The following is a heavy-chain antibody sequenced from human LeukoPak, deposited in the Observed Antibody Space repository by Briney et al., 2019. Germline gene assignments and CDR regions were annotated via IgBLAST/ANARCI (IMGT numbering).Heavy chain of an antibody. D-gene: IGHD6-13*01. J-gene: IGHJ3*02. V-gene: IGHV3-30*03. CDR2: ISYDGSNK. CDR1: GFTFSSYG. CDR3: AAHTSAGTWAFDI. Sequence: GRSLRLSCAASGFTFSSYGMHWVRQAPGKGLEWVAVISYDGSNKYYADSVKGRFTISRDNSKNTLYLQMNSQRAEDTAVYYCAAHTSAGTWAFDIWGQGTMVTVS.